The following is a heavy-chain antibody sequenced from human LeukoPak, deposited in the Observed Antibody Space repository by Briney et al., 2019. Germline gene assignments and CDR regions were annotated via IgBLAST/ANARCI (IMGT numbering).Heavy chain of an antibody. Sequence: QPSETLSLTCAVYGGSFSGYYWSWIRQPPGKGLEWIGYIYYSGSTNYNPSLKSRVTISVDTSKNQFSLKLSSVTAADTAVYYCARRMTWRGPANYYYYGMDVWGQGTTVTVSS. V-gene: IGHV4-59*08. CDR1: GGSFSGYY. CDR3: ARRMTWRGPANYYYYGMDV. J-gene: IGHJ6*02. CDR2: IYYSGST. D-gene: IGHD2-15*01.